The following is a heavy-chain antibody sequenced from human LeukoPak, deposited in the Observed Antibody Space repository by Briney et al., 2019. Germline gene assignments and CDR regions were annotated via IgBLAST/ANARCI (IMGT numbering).Heavy chain of an antibody. CDR2: IWYDGSNK. Sequence: GGSLRLSCAASGFTFSSYGMHWVRQAPGKGLEWVAVIWYDGSNKYYADSGKGRFTISRDNSKNTLYLQMNSLRAEDTAVYYCAREDKWYFDLWGRGTLVTVSS. CDR1: GFTFSSYG. V-gene: IGHV3-33*08. J-gene: IGHJ2*01. CDR3: AREDKWYFDL.